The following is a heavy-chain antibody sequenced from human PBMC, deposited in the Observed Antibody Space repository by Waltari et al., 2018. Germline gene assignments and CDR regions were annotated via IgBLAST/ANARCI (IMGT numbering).Heavy chain of an antibody. Sequence: QPPGKGLEWIGEIYHSGSTNYNPSLKSRVTISVDKSKNQFSLKLSSVTAADTAVYYCARGIAVAGTGYFQHWGQGTLVTVSS. D-gene: IGHD6-19*01. V-gene: IGHV4-4*02. CDR3: ARGIAVAGTGYFQH. J-gene: IGHJ1*01. CDR2: IYHSGST.